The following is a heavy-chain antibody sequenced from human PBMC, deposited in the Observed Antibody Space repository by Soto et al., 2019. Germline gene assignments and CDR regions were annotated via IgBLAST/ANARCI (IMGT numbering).Heavy chain of an antibody. V-gene: IGHV1-8*01. J-gene: IGHJ5*02. D-gene: IGHD4-17*01. CDR2: MNPNSGNT. CDR1: GYTFTSYD. CDR3: ARQTLRGFDP. Sequence: QVQLVQSGAEVKKPGASVKVSCKASGYTFTSYDINWVRQATGQGLEWMGWMNPNSGNTVYAQKFQGRVTMTRNTSISTADMELRSLRSEDAAVYFCARQTLRGFDPWGQGTLVTVSS.